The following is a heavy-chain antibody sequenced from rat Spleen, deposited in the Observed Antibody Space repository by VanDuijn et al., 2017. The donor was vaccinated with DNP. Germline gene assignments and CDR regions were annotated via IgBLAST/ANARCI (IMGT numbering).Heavy chain of an antibody. Sequence: EVQLQESGPGLVKPSQSLSLTCSVTGYSITSAYRWNWIRKFPGNKLEWMGFISSAGSTNYKPSLKSRISITRDTSKNQFFLQVNSVTTEDTATYYCARLHYGLDYWGQGVMVTVSS. CDR3: ARLHYGLDY. J-gene: IGHJ2*01. CDR2: ISSAGST. CDR1: GYSITSAYR. V-gene: IGHV3-3*01. D-gene: IGHD1-11*01.